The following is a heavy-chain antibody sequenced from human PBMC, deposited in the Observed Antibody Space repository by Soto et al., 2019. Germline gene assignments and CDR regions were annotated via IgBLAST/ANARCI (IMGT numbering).Heavy chain of an antibody. CDR1: RGTFSSYA. J-gene: IGHJ6*02. V-gene: IGHV1-69*13. CDR2: IIPIFGTA. D-gene: IGHD3-3*01. Sequence: SVKVSCKASRGTFSSYAISWLRQAPGQGLEWMGGIIPIFGTANYAQKFQGRVTITADESTSTAYMELSSLRSEDTAVYYCARDPITIFGVVPKYFYYGLDVWGQGTTVTVSS. CDR3: ARDPITIFGVVPKYFYYGLDV.